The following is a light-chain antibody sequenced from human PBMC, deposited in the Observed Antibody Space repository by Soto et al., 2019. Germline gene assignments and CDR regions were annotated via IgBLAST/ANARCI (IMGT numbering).Light chain of an antibody. CDR2: DVS. CDR1: SSDVGGYNY. Sequence: HSVLTQPASVSGSPGRSITISCTGTSSDVGGYNYVSWYQHHPGKAPKLIIYDVSNRPSGVSIRFSGSKSDNTASLTISGLQPEDEADYHCSSYTASNTRQIVFGTGTKVTVL. J-gene: IGLJ1*01. V-gene: IGLV2-14*03. CDR3: SSYTASNTRQIV.